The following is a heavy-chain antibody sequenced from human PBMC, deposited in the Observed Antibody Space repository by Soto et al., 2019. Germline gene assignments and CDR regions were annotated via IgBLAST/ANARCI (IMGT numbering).Heavy chain of an antibody. V-gene: IGHV1-69*12. CDR2: IIPIFGTP. CDR1: GGTFTNYA. J-gene: IGHJ6*02. D-gene: IGHD2-2*01. Sequence: QVQLVQSGAEVKKPGSSLKVSCKASGGTFTNYAFSWVRQAPGQGPEWMGGIIPIFGTPDYAQKFQGRVIITADESTRTVSMELNSLRSDDTAVYYCARERSVGYCITTTCPKPFYYYAMDVWGQGTPVTVSS. CDR3: ARERSVGYCITTTCPKPFYYYAMDV.